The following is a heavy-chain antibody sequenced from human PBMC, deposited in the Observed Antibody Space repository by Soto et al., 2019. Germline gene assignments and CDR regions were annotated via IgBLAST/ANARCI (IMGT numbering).Heavy chain of an antibody. Sequence: GGSLRLSCTASGFTFGDYAMSWFRQAPGKGLEWVGFIRSKAYGGTTEYAASVKGRFTISRDDSKSIAYLQMNSLKTEDTAVYYCTRDPDCSSTSCYYYYYYMDVWGKGTTVTVSS. J-gene: IGHJ6*03. V-gene: IGHV3-49*03. CDR1: GFTFGDYA. CDR3: TRDPDCSSTSCYYYYYYMDV. CDR2: IRSKAYGGTT. D-gene: IGHD2-2*01.